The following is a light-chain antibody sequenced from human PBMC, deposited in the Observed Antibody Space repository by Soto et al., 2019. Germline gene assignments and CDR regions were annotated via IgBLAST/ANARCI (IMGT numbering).Light chain of an antibody. CDR2: DVF. J-gene: IGKJ3*01. CDR1: ETVNSY. Sequence: EIVLTQSPATLSLSPGERATLSCRASETVNSYLAWYQQKPGQAPRLLIYDVFKRATGIPVRFCGSGSGTDFTLAISSLEPDDFAVYYCQHRSSWPFTFGPGTKVEIK. CDR3: QHRSSWPFT. V-gene: IGKV3-11*01.